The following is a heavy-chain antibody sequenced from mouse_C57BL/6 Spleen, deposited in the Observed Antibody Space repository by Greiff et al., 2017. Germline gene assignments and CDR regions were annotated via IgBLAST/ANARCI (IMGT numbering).Heavy chain of an antibody. CDR3: ARGGTLDY. Sequence: DVMLVESGGGLVKPGGSLKLSCAAPGFTFSDYGMHWVRQAPEKGLEWVAYISSGSSTIYYADTVKGRFTISRDNAKNTLFLQMTSLRSEDTAMYYCARGGTLDYWGQGTTLTVSS. D-gene: IGHD3-3*01. V-gene: IGHV5-17*01. CDR1: GFTFSDYG. CDR2: ISSGSSTI. J-gene: IGHJ2*01.